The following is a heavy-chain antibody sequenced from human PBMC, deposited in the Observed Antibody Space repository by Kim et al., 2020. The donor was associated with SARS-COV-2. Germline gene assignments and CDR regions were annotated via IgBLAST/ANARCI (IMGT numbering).Heavy chain of an antibody. Sequence: KGRFTISRDNAKNSLYLQMNSLRAEDTAVYYCARDLTDAGTLSREDAFDIWGQGTMVTVSS. D-gene: IGHD6-13*01. V-gene: IGHV3-11*06. CDR3: ARDLTDAGTLSREDAFDI. J-gene: IGHJ3*02.